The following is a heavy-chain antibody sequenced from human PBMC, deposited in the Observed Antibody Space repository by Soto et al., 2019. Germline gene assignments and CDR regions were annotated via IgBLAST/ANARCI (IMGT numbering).Heavy chain of an antibody. D-gene: IGHD3-22*01. V-gene: IGHV3-30*18. J-gene: IGHJ3*02. CDR3: AKDFPPYDSSGSSDAFDI. CDR2: ISYDGSNK. CDR1: GFTFSSYG. Sequence: QVQLVESGGGVVQPGRSLRLSCAASGFTFSSYGMHWVRQAPGKGLEWVAVISYDGSNKYYADSVKGRFTISRDNSKNTLYLQMNSLRAEDTAVYYWAKDFPPYDSSGSSDAFDIWGQGTMVTVSS.